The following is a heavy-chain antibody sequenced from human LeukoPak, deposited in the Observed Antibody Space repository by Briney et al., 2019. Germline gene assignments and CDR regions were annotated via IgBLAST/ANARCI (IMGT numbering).Heavy chain of an antibody. CDR1: GFTFSSYA. D-gene: IGHD2-2*01. CDR2: ITDNGNTT. CDR3: ATLRLPDHFDY. Sequence: GGSLRLSCAASGFTFSSYAMNWVRLSAGKGLEWVSAITDNGNTTYYADSVKGRFTISRDNSKNTLYLQMNSLRAEDTAVYYCATLRLPDHFDYWGQGTPVTVSS. V-gene: IGHV3-23*05. J-gene: IGHJ4*02.